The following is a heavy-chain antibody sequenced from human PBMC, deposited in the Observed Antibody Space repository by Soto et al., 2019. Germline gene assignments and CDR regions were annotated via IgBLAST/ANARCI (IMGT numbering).Heavy chain of an antibody. CDR3: ARDALPDTAMVMVDY. CDR2: ISAYNGNT. CDR1: GYTFTSYG. V-gene: IGHV1-18*01. Sequence: ASVKVSCKASGYTFTSYGISWVRQAPGQGLEWMGWISAYNGNTNYAQMLQGRVSMTTDTSTSTAYMELRSLRSDDTAVYYCARDALPDTAMVMVDYWGQGTLVTVS. D-gene: IGHD5-18*01. J-gene: IGHJ4*02.